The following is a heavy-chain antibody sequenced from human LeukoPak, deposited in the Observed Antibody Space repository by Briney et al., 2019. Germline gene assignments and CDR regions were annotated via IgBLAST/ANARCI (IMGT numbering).Heavy chain of an antibody. V-gene: IGHV3-23*01. CDR3: ARDSTQGAFDI. CDR2: ISGGGGTT. Sequence: GGSLRLSCAASGFTFSTYGMSWVRQAPGKGLEWVSGISGGGGTTYYADSVKGRFTISRDNSKNTLYLQMNSLRAEDTAVYYCARDSTQGAFDIWGQGTMVTVSS. J-gene: IGHJ3*02. CDR1: GFTFSTYG.